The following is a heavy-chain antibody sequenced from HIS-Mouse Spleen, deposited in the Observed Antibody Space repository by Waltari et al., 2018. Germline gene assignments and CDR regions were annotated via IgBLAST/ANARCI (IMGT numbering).Heavy chain of an antibody. CDR1: GGSISSSSYY. J-gene: IGHJ2*01. CDR3: AREIPYSSSWYDWYFDL. Sequence: QLQLQESGPGLVKPSETLSLTCTVSGGSISSSSYYWGWIRQPPGKGLVWIGSVYYSGGTDSNPSLKGRVTISVDTSKNQFSLKLSSVTAADTAVYYCAREIPYSSSWYDWYFDLWGRGTLVTVSS. V-gene: IGHV4-39*07. D-gene: IGHD6-13*01. CDR2: VYYSGGT.